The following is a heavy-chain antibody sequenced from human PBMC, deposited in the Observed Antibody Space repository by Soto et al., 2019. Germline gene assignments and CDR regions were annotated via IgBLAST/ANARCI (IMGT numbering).Heavy chain of an antibody. CDR2: INHSGST. V-gene: IGHV4-34*01. D-gene: IGHD5-12*01. Sequence: SETLSLTCAVYGGSFSGYYWSWIRQPPGKGLEWIGEINHSGSTNYNPSLKSRLTISVDTSKNQFSLKLSSVTAADTAVYYCARDPNIVATITAIYYYYGMDVWGQGTTVTVS. CDR3: ARDPNIVATITAIYYYYGMDV. J-gene: IGHJ6*02. CDR1: GGSFSGYY.